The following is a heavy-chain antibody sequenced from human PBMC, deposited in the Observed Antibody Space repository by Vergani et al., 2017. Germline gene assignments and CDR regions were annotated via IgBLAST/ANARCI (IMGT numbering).Heavy chain of an antibody. J-gene: IGHJ5*02. Sequence: EVQLVESGGGLVQPGRSLRLSCVASGFTLDDFAMHWVRQAPGKGLEWVSGISWNSGNMAYADSVKGRFTISRDNAKNSLYLQMNSLRAEDTALYYCAKDLGTSSGGGWFDPWGQGTLVTVSS. D-gene: IGHD6-6*01. CDR1: GFTLDDFA. CDR3: AKDLGTSSGGGWFDP. CDR2: ISWNSGNM. V-gene: IGHV3-9*01.